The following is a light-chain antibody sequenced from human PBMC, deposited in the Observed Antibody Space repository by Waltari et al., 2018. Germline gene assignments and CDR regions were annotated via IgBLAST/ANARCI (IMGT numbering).Light chain of an antibody. Sequence: QSALTQPASVSGSPGQSITISCTGTSSDVGGYTYVSWYQQHPGKAPKLMIYDVTTRPSGVSNRFSGSKSVNTASLTISGLQAEYEADYYCSSYTSSSTWVFGGGTKLTVL. J-gene: IGLJ3*02. CDR1: SSDVGGYTY. V-gene: IGLV2-14*03. CDR3: SSYTSSSTWV. CDR2: DVT.